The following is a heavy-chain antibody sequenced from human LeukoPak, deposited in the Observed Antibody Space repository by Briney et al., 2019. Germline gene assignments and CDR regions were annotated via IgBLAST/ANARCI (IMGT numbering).Heavy chain of an antibody. V-gene: IGHV3-23*01. CDR1: GFTFSSYG. Sequence: GGSLRLSCAASGFTFSSYGMSWVRQAPGKGLEWVSAISGSGGSTYYADSVKGRFTISRDNSKNTLYLQMNSLRAEDTAVYYCAKDQLGHYYDSSGPDYWGQGTLVTVSS. CDR3: AKDQLGHYYDSSGPDY. J-gene: IGHJ4*02. CDR2: ISGSGGST. D-gene: IGHD3-22*01.